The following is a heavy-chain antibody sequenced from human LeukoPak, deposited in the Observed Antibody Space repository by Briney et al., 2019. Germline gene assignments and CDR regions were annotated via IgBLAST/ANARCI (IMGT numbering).Heavy chain of an antibody. J-gene: IGHJ4*02. Sequence: GGSLRLSCAASGCTFSSYSMNWVRQAPGKGLEWVSSISSSSSYIYYADSVKGRFTISRDNAKNSLYLQMNSLRAEDTAVYYCASPLIVVVPAAKAPVDYWGQGTLVTVSS. CDR2: ISSSSSYI. D-gene: IGHD2-2*01. V-gene: IGHV3-21*01. CDR1: GCTFSSYS. CDR3: ASPLIVVVPAAKAPVDY.